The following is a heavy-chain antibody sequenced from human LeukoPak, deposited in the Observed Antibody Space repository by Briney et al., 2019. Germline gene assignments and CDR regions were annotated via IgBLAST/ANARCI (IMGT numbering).Heavy chain of an antibody. CDR1: GGSISTYY. D-gene: IGHD5-12*01. CDR2: IYHSGST. CDR3: ARGGGYASPIGY. J-gene: IGHJ4*02. V-gene: IGHV4-59*01. Sequence: SETLPLTCTLSGGSISTYYWSWIRQPPGKGLEWIGYIYHSGSTNYNPSLKSRVTISVDTSKNQFSLKLSSVTAADTAVYYCARGGGYASPIGYWGQGALVTVSS.